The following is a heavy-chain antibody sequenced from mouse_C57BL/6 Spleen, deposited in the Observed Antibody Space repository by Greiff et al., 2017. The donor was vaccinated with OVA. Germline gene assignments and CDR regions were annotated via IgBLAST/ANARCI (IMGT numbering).Heavy chain of an antibody. V-gene: IGHV6-6*01. Sequence: EVHLVESGGGLVQPGGSMKLSCAASGFTFSDAWMDWVRQSPEKGLEWVAEIRNKANNHATYYAESVKGRFTISRDDSKSSVYLQMNSLRAEDTGIYYCTRLGMVTTESWFAYWGQGTLVTVSA. CDR1: GFTFSDAW. CDR3: TRLGMVTTESWFAY. D-gene: IGHD2-2*01. CDR2: IRNKANNHAT. J-gene: IGHJ3*01.